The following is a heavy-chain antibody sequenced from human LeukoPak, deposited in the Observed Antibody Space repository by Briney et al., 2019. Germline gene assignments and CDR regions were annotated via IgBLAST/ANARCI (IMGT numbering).Heavy chain of an antibody. CDR3: ARNLHYYDSSGYYYEKWFDP. CDR2: ISAYNGNT. J-gene: IGHJ5*02. CDR1: GYTFTSYG. D-gene: IGHD3-22*01. Sequence: EASVKVSCKASGYTFTSYGISWVRQAPGQGLEWMGWISAYNGNTNYAQKLQGRVTMTTDTSTSTAYMELRSLRSDDTAVYYCARNLHYYDSSGYYYEKWFDPWGQGTLVTVSS. V-gene: IGHV1-18*01.